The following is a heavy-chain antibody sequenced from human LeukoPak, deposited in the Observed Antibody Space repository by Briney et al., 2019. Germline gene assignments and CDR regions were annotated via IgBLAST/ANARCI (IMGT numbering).Heavy chain of an antibody. D-gene: IGHD6-6*01. CDR2: IHYSGTT. V-gene: IGHV4-59*01. Sequence: PSETLSLTCSVSGASISGYYWSWIRQPPGKGLEWIGYIHYSGTTNYYPSLKSRVTIALDTSKNQFSLKLNSVTAADTAVYYCARFGTSSSRFFDQWGQGTLVTVSS. J-gene: IGHJ4*02. CDR3: ARFGTSSSRFFDQ. CDR1: GASISGYY.